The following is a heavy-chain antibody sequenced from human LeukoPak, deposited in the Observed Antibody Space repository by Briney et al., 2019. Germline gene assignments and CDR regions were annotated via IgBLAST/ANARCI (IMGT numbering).Heavy chain of an antibody. D-gene: IGHD5-12*01. Sequence: GASVKVSCKASGGTFSSYAISWVRQAPGQGLEWMGGIIPIFGTANYAQKFQGRVTITTDESTSTAYMELSSLRSEDTAVYYCARERGYSGYLWVDWGQGTLVTVSS. J-gene: IGHJ4*02. CDR1: GGTFSSYA. V-gene: IGHV1-69*05. CDR2: IIPIFGTA. CDR3: ARERGYSGYLWVD.